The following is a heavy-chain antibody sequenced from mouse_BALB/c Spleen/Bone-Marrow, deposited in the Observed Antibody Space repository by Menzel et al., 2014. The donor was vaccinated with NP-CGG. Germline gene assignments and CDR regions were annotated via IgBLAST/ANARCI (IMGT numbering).Heavy chain of an antibody. CDR3: TRGEDY. CDR2: IDPANGNT. CDR1: GFNIKGTF. J-gene: IGHJ2*01. V-gene: IGHV14-3*02. Sequence: VHVKQSGAELVKPGASVKLSCTGSGFNIKGTFMHWVKQRPEQGLEWIGRIDPANGNTKYDPKFQGKATITADTSSNTAYLHLTSLASEDTAVYYCTRGEDYWGQGATLAVSS.